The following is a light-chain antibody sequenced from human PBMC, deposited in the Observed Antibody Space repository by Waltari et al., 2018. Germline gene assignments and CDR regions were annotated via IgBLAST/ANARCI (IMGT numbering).Light chain of an antibody. J-gene: IGLJ1*01. Sequence: QSALTQPASVSGSPGQSITIPCAGPSSDVGAYTFVSWYQQHAGKAPKVMIYGVSNRPSGVSNRFSGSKSGNTASLTISGLQAEDEADYYCKSYTNSNTYVFGTGTKVTVL. CDR1: SSDVGAYTF. CDR2: GVS. CDR3: KSYTNSNTYV. V-gene: IGLV2-14*03.